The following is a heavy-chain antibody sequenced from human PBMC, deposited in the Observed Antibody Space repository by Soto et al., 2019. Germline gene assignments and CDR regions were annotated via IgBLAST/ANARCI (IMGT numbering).Heavy chain of an antibody. CDR1: GYTFTSYG. Sequence: ASVKVSCKASGYTFTSYGISWVRQAPGQGLEWMGWISAYNGNTNYAQKLQGRVTMTRDTSTSTVYMELSSLRSEDTAVYYCARAGEGVVYYYGMDVWGQGTTVTVSS. CDR2: ISAYNGNT. V-gene: IGHV1-18*01. D-gene: IGHD1-1*01. J-gene: IGHJ6*02. CDR3: ARAGEGVVYYYGMDV.